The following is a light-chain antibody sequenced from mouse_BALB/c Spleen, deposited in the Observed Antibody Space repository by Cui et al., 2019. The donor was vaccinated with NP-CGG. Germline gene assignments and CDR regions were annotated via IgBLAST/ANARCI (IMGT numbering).Light chain of an antibody. CDR2: GTN. V-gene: IGLV1*01. J-gene: IGLJ1*01. Sequence: QAVVPQESALTTSPGETVTLTCRSSTGAVTTSNYANWVQEKPEHLFTGLIGGTNNRPPGVPARFSGSLIGDKAALTITGAQTEDEAIYFCALWYSNHWVFGGGTKLTVL. CDR1: TGAVTTSNY. CDR3: ALWYSNHWV.